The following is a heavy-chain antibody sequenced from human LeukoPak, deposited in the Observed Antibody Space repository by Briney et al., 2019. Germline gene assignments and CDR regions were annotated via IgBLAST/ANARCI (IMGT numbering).Heavy chain of an antibody. CDR3: ARDHPQTYYYGSGSYCSY. CDR2: ISSSSSYI. J-gene: IGHJ4*02. CDR1: GFTFSSYS. V-gene: IGHV3-21*01. Sequence: GGSLRLSCAAPGFTFSSYSMNWVRQAPGKGLEWVSSISSSSSYIYYADSVKGRFTISRDNAKNSLYLQMNSLRAEDTAVYYCARDHPQTYYYGSGSYCSYWGQGTLVTVSS. D-gene: IGHD3-10*01.